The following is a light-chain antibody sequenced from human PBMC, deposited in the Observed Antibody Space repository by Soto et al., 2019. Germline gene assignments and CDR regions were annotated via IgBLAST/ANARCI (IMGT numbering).Light chain of an antibody. CDR1: QSVRGN. Sequence: EGVMAQSPATLSVSAGERVTLSCRASQSVRGNLAWYQQKPGQAPRLLIYGASTRATGIPARFSGSGSGTEFTLTISSLHSEDFAVYYCQQYNNWPRTFGQGTKVDI. V-gene: IGKV3-15*01. CDR2: GAS. CDR3: QQYNNWPRT. J-gene: IGKJ1*01.